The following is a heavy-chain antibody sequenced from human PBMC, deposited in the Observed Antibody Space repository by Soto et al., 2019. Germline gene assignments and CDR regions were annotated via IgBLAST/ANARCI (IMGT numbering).Heavy chain of an antibody. V-gene: IGHV4-39*01. CDR2: IYYSGST. CDR1: GGSISSSSYY. D-gene: IGHD4-17*01. CDR3: AVDFHDYGIPNNWFDP. J-gene: IGHJ5*02. Sequence: QLQLQESGPGLVKPSETLSLTCTVSGGSISSSSYYWGWIRQPPGKGLEWIGSIYYSGSTYYNPSLKSRVTISVDTSKNQFSLKLSSVTAADTAVYYCAVDFHDYGIPNNWFDPWGQGTLVTVSS.